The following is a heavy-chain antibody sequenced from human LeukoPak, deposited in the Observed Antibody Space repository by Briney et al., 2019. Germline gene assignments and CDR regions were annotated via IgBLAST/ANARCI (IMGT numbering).Heavy chain of an antibody. CDR2: ISGSGGSR. V-gene: IGHV3-23*01. CDR1: GFTFSNFA. Sequence: GGSLRLSCAASGFTFSNFAMTWVRQAPGKGLEWVSSISGSGGSRYYVDSVKGRFTISRDKSKNTLYLQMNNLRAEDTAVYYCAKGVDASGIYYYFYMDVWGKGPTVSVSS. J-gene: IGHJ6*03. CDR3: AKGVDASGIYYYFYMDV. D-gene: IGHD3-16*01.